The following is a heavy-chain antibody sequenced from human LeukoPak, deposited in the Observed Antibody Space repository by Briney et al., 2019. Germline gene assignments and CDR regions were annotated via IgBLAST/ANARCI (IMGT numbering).Heavy chain of an antibody. D-gene: IGHD1-7*01. CDR2: FDPEDGET. V-gene: IGHV1-24*01. CDR3: ATDGITGTTKQGAFDI. Sequence: ASVKVSCKVSGYTLTELSMHWVRQAPGKGLEWMGGFDPEDGETIYAQKFQGRVTMTEDTSTDTAYMELSSLRSEDTAVYYCATDGITGTTKQGAFDIWGQGTMVTVSS. CDR1: GYTLTELS. J-gene: IGHJ3*02.